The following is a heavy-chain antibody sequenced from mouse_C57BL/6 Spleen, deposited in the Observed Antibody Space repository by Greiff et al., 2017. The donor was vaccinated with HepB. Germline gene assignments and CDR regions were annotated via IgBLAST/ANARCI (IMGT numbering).Heavy chain of an antibody. Sequence: EVQRVESGGGLVKPGGSLKLSCAASGFTFSDYGMHWVRQAPEKGLEWVAYISSGSSTIYYADTVKGRFTISRDNAKNTLCLQMTSLRSEDTAMYYCARPLYGSSLAWFAYWGQGTLVTVSA. D-gene: IGHD1-1*01. V-gene: IGHV5-17*01. CDR1: GFTFSDYG. CDR2: ISSGSSTI. CDR3: ARPLYGSSLAWFAY. J-gene: IGHJ3*01.